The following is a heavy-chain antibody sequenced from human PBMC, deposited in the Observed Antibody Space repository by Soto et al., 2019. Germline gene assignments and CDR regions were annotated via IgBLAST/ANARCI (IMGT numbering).Heavy chain of an antibody. V-gene: IGHV1-3*05. Sequence: QVQLVQSGAEEKKPGASVKVSCKASGYTFTTYAMHWVRQAPGQRLEWMGWINAGNGNTKYSQKFQGRVTITRDTSASTAYMELSSLRSEDTAVYYCARGIAPYYFDYWGQGTLVTVSS. J-gene: IGHJ4*02. CDR2: INAGNGNT. D-gene: IGHD6-13*01. CDR3: ARGIAPYYFDY. CDR1: GYTFTTYA.